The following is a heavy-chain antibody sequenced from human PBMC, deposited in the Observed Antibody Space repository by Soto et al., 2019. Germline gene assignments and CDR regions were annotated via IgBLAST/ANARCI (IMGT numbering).Heavy chain of an antibody. CDR3: ARPKVYEYYYYMDV. V-gene: IGHV1-18*01. Sequence: ASVKVSCKASGYTFTSYGISWVRQAPGQGLEWMGWISAYNGNTNYAQKLQGRVTMTTDTSTSTAYMELRSLRPDDTAVYYCARPKVYEYYYYMDVWGKGTTVTVSS. CDR2: ISAYNGNT. CDR1: GYTFTSYG. J-gene: IGHJ6*03.